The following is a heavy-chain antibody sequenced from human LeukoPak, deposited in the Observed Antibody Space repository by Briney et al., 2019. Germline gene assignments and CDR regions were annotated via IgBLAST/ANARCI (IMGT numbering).Heavy chain of an antibody. V-gene: IGHV3-48*03. CDR3: ARDKGSGYYFDY. D-gene: IGHD3-22*01. J-gene: IGHJ4*02. CDR2: ISSSGSTI. CDR1: GFTFSSYG. Sequence: GGSLRLSCAASGFTFSSYGMSWVRQAPGKGLEWVSYISSSGSTIYYADSVKGRFTISRDNAKNSLYLQMNSLRAEDTAVYNCARDKGSGYYFDYWGQGTLVTVSS.